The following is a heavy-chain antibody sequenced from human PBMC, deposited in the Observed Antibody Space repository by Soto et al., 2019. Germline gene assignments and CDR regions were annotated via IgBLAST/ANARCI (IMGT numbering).Heavy chain of an antibody. Sequence: QVQLQESSPGLVKPSETLSLTCTVSGGSIDGYNCAWIRQPPGKSLEWVGYVYYSGGSRYNPSLESRVTLSMDTSKSQFSLQLRSVTAADTAVYYCVRQGIGNLHGLVDVWGRGTTVTVSS. CDR1: GGSIDGYN. V-gene: IGHV4-59*08. CDR3: VRQGIGNLHGLVDV. CDR2: VYYSGGS. J-gene: IGHJ6*02. D-gene: IGHD3-10*01.